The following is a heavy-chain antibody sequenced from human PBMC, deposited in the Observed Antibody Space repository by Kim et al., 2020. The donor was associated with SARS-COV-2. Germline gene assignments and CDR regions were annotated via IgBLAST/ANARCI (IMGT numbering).Heavy chain of an antibody. J-gene: IGHJ4*02. V-gene: IGHV3-9*01. D-gene: IGHD2-2*01. Sequence: RFTISRDNAKNSLYLQMNSLRAEDTALYYCAKDIGGYCSSTSCYVAFDYWGQGTLVTVSS. CDR3: AKDIGGYCSSTSCYVAFDY.